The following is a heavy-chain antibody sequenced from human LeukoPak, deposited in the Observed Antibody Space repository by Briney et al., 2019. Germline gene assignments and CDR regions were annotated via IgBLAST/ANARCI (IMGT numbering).Heavy chain of an antibody. CDR1: GFTFSDYY. J-gene: IGHJ4*02. V-gene: IGHV3-11*06. CDR3: ARALSGSYIDY. D-gene: IGHD1-26*01. Sequence: PGGSLRLSCAASGFTFSDYYMSWIRQAPGKGLEWVSYISSSSSYTNYADSVKGRFTISRDNAKNSLYLQMNSLRAGDTAVYYCARALSGSYIDYWGQGTLVTVSS. CDR2: ISSSSSYT.